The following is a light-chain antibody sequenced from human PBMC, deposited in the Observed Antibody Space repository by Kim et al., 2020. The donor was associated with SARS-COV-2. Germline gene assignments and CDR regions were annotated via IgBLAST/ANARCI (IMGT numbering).Light chain of an antibody. CDR1: TGAVTSAYY. Sequence: PGGTVTLTCASPTGAVTSAYYPLWFQQNPGQTPRALIYSSSKKHSWPPARFSGSLLGGKAALTLSGVQPEDEAVYYCLLYYGGAQVFGGGTKLTVL. CDR2: SSS. V-gene: IGLV7-43*01. CDR3: LLYYGGAQV. J-gene: IGLJ3*02.